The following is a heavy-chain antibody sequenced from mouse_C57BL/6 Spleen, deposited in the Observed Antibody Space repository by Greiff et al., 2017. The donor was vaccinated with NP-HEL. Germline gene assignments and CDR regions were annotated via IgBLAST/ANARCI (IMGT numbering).Heavy chain of an antibody. CDR2: ISDGGSYT. D-gene: IGHD4-1*01. CDR1: GFIFSSYA. V-gene: IGHV5-4*03. Sequence: EVKLMESGGGLVKPGGSLKLSCVASGFIFSSYAMSWVRQTPEKRLEWVATISDGGSYTYYPDNVKGRFTISRDNAKNNLYLQMSHLKSEDTAMYYCAANWAFDYWGQGTTLTVSS. CDR3: AANWAFDY. J-gene: IGHJ2*01.